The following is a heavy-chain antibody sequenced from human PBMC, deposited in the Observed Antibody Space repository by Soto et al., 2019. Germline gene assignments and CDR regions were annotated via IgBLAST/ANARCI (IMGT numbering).Heavy chain of an antibody. Sequence: EGQLVESGGGLVEPGGSLRLSCAASGFIFSSSDMTWVRQAPGKGLEYVSSINYNGIYTFYEEPAKGRFTISRDYAKNSLYLQIDSLTAEDTAVYFCARKSNSDISGYYYFDHWGQGTLVIVFS. J-gene: IGHJ4*02. CDR1: GFIFSSSD. D-gene: IGHD3-22*01. CDR3: ARKSNSDISGYYYFDH. CDR2: INYNGIYT. V-gene: IGHV3-21*06.